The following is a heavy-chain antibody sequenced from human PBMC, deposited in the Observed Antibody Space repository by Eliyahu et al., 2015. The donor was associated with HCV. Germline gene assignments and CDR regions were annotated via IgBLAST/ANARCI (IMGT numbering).Heavy chain of an antibody. D-gene: IGHD1-26*01. J-gene: IGHJ4*02. CDR1: GFTFSSHW. CDR2: IKYDESVR. V-gene: IGHV3-7*03. CDR3: ARTDSGNLGYFDF. Sequence: EVQLVESGGALVQPGGSLXLSCAASGFTFSSHWMXWVRQAPGKGLEWVANIKYDESVRKYVDSVRGRFTISRDNARGILSLQMDSLRVEDTAVYFCARTDSGNLGYFDFWGQGNQVIVSS.